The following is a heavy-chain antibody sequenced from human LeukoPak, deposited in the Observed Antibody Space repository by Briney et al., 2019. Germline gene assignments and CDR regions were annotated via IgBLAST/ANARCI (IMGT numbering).Heavy chain of an antibody. CDR1: GYTFTGYY. Sequence: GASVKVSCKASGYTFTGYYMHWVRQAPGQGLEWMGWINLNSGGTNYAQKFQGRVTMTRDTSISTAYMELSRLRSDDTAVYYCARAFYYYYGMDVWGQGTTVTVSS. J-gene: IGHJ6*02. V-gene: IGHV1-2*02. CDR3: ARAFYYYYGMDV. CDR2: INLNSGGT.